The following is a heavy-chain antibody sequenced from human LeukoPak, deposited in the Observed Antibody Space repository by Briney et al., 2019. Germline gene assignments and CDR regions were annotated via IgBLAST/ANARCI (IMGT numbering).Heavy chain of an antibody. CDR1: GSSFTSYW. CDR2: IYPGDSDT. CDR3: ARAMVAPVYYYYMDV. Sequence: GESLKISCKGSGSSFTSYWIGWVRQMPGKGLEWMGIIYPGDSDTRYSPSFQGQVTISADKSISTAYLQWSSLKASDTAMYYCARAMVAPVYYYYMDVWGKGTTVTVSS. V-gene: IGHV5-51*01. J-gene: IGHJ6*03. D-gene: IGHD2-15*01.